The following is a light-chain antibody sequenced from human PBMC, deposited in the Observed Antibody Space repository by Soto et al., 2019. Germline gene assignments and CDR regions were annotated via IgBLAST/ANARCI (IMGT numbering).Light chain of an antibody. CDR3: QQYNSYST. V-gene: IGKV1-5*03. J-gene: IGKJ1*01. Sequence: DIQMTQSPSTLSAFVGDRVTITCRASQSISSWLAWYQQKPGKAPKLLVYQASTLESGVPLRFSGSGSGTEFTLTISSLQPDDFATYYCQQYNSYSTFGQGTKVDIK. CDR1: QSISSW. CDR2: QAS.